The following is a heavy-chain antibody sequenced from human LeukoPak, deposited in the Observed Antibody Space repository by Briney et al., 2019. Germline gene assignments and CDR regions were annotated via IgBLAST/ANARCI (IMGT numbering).Heavy chain of an antibody. V-gene: IGHV4-39*01. J-gene: IGHJ3*02. Sequence: PSETLSLTCTVSGGSISSSSYYWGWIRQPPGKGLEWIGSLDYSGSAYSSPSLKSRVTISVDTAKKQFSLKLSPATAADTAVYYCARSKAAVGIDAFDIWGQGTMVTVSS. CDR3: ARSKAAVGIDAFDI. CDR2: LDYSGSA. D-gene: IGHD6-13*01. CDR1: GGSISSSSYY.